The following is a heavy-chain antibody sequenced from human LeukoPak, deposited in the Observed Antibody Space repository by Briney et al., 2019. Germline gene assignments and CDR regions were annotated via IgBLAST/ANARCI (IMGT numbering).Heavy chain of an antibody. D-gene: IGHD3-10*01. CDR3: AKPARGSGIQDGFDS. CDR1: GFNFRNYA. J-gene: IGHJ4*02. CDR2: MSVVTDRT. Sequence: GGSLRLSCSASGFNFRNYAMHWVRQAPGKGLEYVSAMSVVTDRTFYADSVMGRFTISRDNSANTLYLQMSSLRPEDTAVYCCAKPARGSGIQDGFDSWGQGTLVTVSS. V-gene: IGHV3-64D*06.